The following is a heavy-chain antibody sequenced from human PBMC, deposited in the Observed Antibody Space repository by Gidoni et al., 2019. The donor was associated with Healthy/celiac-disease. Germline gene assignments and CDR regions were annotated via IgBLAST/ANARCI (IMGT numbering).Heavy chain of an antibody. Sequence: QVQLVESGGGVVQPGRSLRLSCAASGFTFRRYGRHWVRQAPGKGLEWVAVRWYDGSNKYYADSVKGRFTISRDNSKNTLYLQMNSLRAEDTAVYYCARVMTLERLAVAGGFDYWGQGTLVTVSS. J-gene: IGHJ4*02. CDR1: GFTFRRYG. V-gene: IGHV3-33*01. D-gene: IGHD6-19*01. CDR2: RWYDGSNK. CDR3: ARVMTLERLAVAGGFDY.